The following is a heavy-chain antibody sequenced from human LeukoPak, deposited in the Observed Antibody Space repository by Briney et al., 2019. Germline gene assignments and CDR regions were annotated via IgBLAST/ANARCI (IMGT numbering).Heavy chain of an antibody. D-gene: IGHD3-22*01. CDR2: ISSSGSNI. Sequence: PGGSLRLSCAASGFTFSSYEMNWVRQAPGKGLEWVSYISSSGSNIKYADSVKGRFTISRGNAKNSVYLQMNSLRAEDTAVYYCARGGGYKENSFDMWGQGTMVTVSS. V-gene: IGHV3-48*03. CDR3: ARGGGYKENSFDM. CDR1: GFTFSSYE. J-gene: IGHJ3*02.